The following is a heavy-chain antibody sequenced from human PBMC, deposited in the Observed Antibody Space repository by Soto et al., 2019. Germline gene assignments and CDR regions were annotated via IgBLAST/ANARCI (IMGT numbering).Heavy chain of an antibody. CDR2: ISSSSSYI. CDR1: GFTFSSYS. J-gene: IGHJ3*02. D-gene: IGHD2-2*01. V-gene: IGHV3-21*01. Sequence: GGSLRLSCAASGFTFSSYSMNWVRQAPGKGLEWVSSISSSSSYIYYADSVKGRFTISRDNAKNSLYLQMNSLRAEDTAVYYCAREAPAAALDAFDIWGQGTMVTVSS. CDR3: AREAPAAALDAFDI.